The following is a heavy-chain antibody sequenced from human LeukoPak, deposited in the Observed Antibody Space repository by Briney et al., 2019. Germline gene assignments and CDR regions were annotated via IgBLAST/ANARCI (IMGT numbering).Heavy chain of an antibody. CDR1: GYTFTSYD. Sequence: SVKVSCKASGYTFTSYDINWVRQATGQGLEWMGWMNPNSGNTGYAQKFQGRVTMTRNTSISTAYMELSSLRSEDTAVYYCARSKVTPYHYYDGMDVWGQGTTVTVSS. V-gene: IGHV1-8*01. CDR3: ARSKVTPYHYYDGMDV. CDR2: MNPNSGNT. J-gene: IGHJ6*02. D-gene: IGHD2-21*02.